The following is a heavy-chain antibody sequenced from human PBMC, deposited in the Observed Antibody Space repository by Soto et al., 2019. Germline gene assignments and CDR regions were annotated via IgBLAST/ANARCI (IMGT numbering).Heavy chain of an antibody. J-gene: IGHJ4*02. CDR2: IYFIGNT. CDR1: GASINSCGYY. V-gene: IGHV4-31*03. D-gene: IGHD3-10*01. CDR3: ESVDSWGVIFAS. Sequence: PAETLSISFTVSGASINSCGYYWSWIRQLPVKGLEWIGYIYFIGNTYYNPSLESRVTISLDTSHNQFSPKLTSVIIADTAVYYCESVDSWGVIFASWGPGTLVTVSS.